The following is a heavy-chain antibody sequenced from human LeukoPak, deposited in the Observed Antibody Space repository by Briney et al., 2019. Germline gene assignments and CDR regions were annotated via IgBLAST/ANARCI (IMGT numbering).Heavy chain of an antibody. CDR1: GFKFDDYG. V-gene: IGHV3-20*04. J-gene: IGHJ4*02. CDR2: INWNGGST. Sequence: GGSLRLSCAASGFKFDDYGMSWVRQAPGKGLEWVSGINWNGGSTDYADSVKGRFTISRDDAKNSLYLQMISLRAEDTALYYCARGAAGTTFDYWGQGTLVTVSS. CDR3: ARGAAGTTFDY. D-gene: IGHD1-1*01.